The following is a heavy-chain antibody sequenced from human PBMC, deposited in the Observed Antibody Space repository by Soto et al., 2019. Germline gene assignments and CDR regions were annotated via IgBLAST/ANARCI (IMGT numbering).Heavy chain of an antibody. J-gene: IGHJ4*02. CDR3: ARGGWYASWSSYDC. Sequence: QVQLVESGGGVVQPGRSLRLSCAASGFTLSGNDMHWVRQAPGKGPEWVAVMSYDGSRQYYADSVKGRFTISRDTSKSTLYLQMNSLTTEDTAVYYCARGGWYASWSSYDCWGQGTLVTVSS. V-gene: IGHV3-30*03. D-gene: IGHD2-2*01. CDR1: GFTLSGND. CDR2: MSYDGSRQ.